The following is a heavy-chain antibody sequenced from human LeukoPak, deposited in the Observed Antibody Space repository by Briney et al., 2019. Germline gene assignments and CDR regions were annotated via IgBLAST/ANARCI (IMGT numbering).Heavy chain of an antibody. J-gene: IGHJ6*03. CDR1: GFTFSTYA. CDR3: AKDSSSYDWGYMDV. D-gene: IGHD3-22*01. Sequence: GGSLRLSCAASGFTFSTYAMSWVRQAPGKGLEWVSLIGGSDGRTRYADSVKGRFTISRDNSKNTQYLEMNSLRAKDTAVYYCAKDSSSYDWGYMDVWGKGTTVTISS. V-gene: IGHV3-23*01. CDR2: IGGSDGRT.